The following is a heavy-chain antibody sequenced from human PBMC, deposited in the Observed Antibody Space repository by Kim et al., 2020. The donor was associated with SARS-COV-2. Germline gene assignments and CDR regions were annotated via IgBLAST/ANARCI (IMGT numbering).Heavy chain of an antibody. CDR2: IYSGGST. V-gene: IGHV3-66*01. Sequence: GGSLRLSCAASGFTVSSNYMSWVRQAPGKGLEWVSVIYSGGSTYYADSVKGRFTISRDNSKNTLYLQMNSLRAEDTAVYYCASYSGSYRDAFDIWGQGTMVTVS. CDR3: ASYSGSYRDAFDI. D-gene: IGHD1-26*01. J-gene: IGHJ3*02. CDR1: GFTVSSNY.